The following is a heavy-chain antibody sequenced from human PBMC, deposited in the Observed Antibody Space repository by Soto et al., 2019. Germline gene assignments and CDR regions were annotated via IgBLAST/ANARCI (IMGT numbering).Heavy chain of an antibody. J-gene: IGHJ4*02. D-gene: IGHD1-20*01. CDR3: ETDNGRSPLDY. CDR1: GFTFSSYS. CDR2: IGGTSNTK. Sequence: HPGGSLRLSCAASGFTFSSYSMNWVRQAPGKGLEWVSYIGGTSNTKYYADPVKGRFTISRDNAKNSPYLQMNSLRDEDTAVYYCETDNGRSPLDYWGQRTLVPVSS. V-gene: IGHV3-48*02.